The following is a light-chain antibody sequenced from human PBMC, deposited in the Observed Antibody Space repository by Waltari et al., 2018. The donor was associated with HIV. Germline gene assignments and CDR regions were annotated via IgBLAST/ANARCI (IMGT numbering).Light chain of an antibody. V-gene: IGLV2-23*02. J-gene: IGLJ1*01. Sequence: QSALTQPASVSGSPGQSITLSCTGTSSDVGSYNLVSWYQHPPGKAPKLMIFEVTKRPSGVSNRFSGSKSGNTASLTISGLQADDEADYYCCSYAGSSAFVFGTGTKVTVL. CDR2: EVT. CDR3: CSYAGSSAFV. CDR1: SSDVGSYNL.